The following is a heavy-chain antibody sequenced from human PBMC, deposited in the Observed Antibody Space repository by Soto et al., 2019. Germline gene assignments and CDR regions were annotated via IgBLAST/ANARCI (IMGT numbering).Heavy chain of an antibody. CDR3: ARPNESYYFDY. V-gene: IGHV4-39*01. D-gene: IGHD1-1*01. Sequence: SETLCLTCTVSGGSISSSSYYWGWIRQPPGKGLEWIGSIYYSGSTYYNPSLKSRVTISVDTSKNQFSLKLSSVTAANTAVYYCARPNESYYFDYWGQGTLVTVSS. J-gene: IGHJ4*02. CDR2: IYYSGST. CDR1: GGSISSSSYY.